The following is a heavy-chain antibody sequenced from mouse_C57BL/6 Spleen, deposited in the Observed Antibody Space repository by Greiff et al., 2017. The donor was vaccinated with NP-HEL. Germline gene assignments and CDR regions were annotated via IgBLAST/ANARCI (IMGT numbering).Heavy chain of an antibody. CDR1: GYSITSGYY. Sequence: EVKLMESGPGLVKPSQSLSLTCSVTGYSITSGYYWNWIRQFPGNKLEWMGYISYDGSNNYNPSLKNRISITRDTSKNQFFLKLNSVTTEDTATYYCAREGDYSNYFDYWGQGTTLTVSS. V-gene: IGHV3-6*01. CDR2: ISYDGSN. D-gene: IGHD2-5*01. CDR3: AREGDYSNYFDY. J-gene: IGHJ2*01.